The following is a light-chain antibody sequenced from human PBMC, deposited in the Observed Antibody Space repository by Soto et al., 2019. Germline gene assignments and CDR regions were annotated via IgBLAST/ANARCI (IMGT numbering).Light chain of an antibody. J-gene: IGKJ1*01. V-gene: IGKV3-11*01. CDR3: QQRSHWPRT. Sequence: EIVLTQSPATLSLSPGERGTLSCRASQNVSSYLAWYQQKPGQAPRLLIYDVSNRATGIPARFSGSGSGTDFSLTISSLEPEDFAVYYCQQRSHWPRTFGQGTKVDIK. CDR2: DVS. CDR1: QNVSSY.